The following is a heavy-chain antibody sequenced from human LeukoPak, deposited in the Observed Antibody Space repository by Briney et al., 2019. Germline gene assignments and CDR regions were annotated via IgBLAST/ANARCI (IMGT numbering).Heavy chain of an antibody. CDR2: IYPRDGST. J-gene: IGHJ4*02. CDR3: AREQGGYCSSTSCRYFDY. V-gene: IGHV1-46*01. D-gene: IGHD2-2*01. Sequence: ASVKVSCKASGYTFTSNYIHWVRQAPGQGLEWMGMIYPRDGSTSYAQKFQGRVTVTRDTSTSTVHMELSGLRSEDTAVYYCAREQGGYCSSTSCRYFDYWGQGTLVTVSS. CDR1: GYTFTSNY.